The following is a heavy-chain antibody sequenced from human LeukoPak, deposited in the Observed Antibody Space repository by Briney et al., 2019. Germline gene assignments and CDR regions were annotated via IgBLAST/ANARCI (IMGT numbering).Heavy chain of an antibody. CDR3: ARARGRNYYDSSGYCSDY. CDR2: ISAYNGVT. J-gene: IGHJ4*02. Sequence: ASVKVSCKASGYTFTNYGISWVRQAPGQGLEWRGWISAYNGVTNYAQNLQGRVAMTTDTSTSTAYMELRSLRSDDTAVYYCARARGRNYYDSSGYCSDYWGQGTLVTVSS. D-gene: IGHD3-22*01. V-gene: IGHV1-18*01. CDR1: GYTFTNYG.